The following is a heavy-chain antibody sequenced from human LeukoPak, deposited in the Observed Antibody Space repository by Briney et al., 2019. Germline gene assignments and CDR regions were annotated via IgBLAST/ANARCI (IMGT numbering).Heavy chain of an antibody. J-gene: IGHJ4*02. CDR3: ARDLWRFGELPGYYFDY. V-gene: IGHV3-7*01. CDR1: GFTFDDYG. Sequence: GGSLRLSCAASGFTFDDYGMSWVRQAPGKGLEWVANIKQDGSEKYYVDSVKGRFTISRDNAKNSLYLQMNSLRAEDTAVYYCARDLWRFGELPGYYFDYWGQGTLVTVSS. D-gene: IGHD3-10*01. CDR2: IKQDGSEK.